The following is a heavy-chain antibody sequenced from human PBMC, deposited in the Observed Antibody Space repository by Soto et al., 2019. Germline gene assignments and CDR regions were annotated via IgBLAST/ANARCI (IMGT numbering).Heavy chain of an antibody. CDR3: QGGDF. CDR2: INDSGST. CDR1: GGSFRGYF. D-gene: IGHD3-16*01. Sequence: SETLSLTCAVSGGSFRGYFWSWIRQSPDKGLEWIGEINDSGSTYYNPSFKSRLTISVDTSKSQISLTLTSVTAADSAVYYCQGGDFWGQGTRVTVS. V-gene: IGHV4-34*01. J-gene: IGHJ4*02.